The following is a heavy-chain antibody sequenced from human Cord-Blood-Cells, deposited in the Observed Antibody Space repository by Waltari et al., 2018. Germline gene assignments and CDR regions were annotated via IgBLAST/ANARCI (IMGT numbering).Heavy chain of an antibody. CDR1: GYTFTGYY. CDR3: ARSKDGQWLVTHDAFDI. CDR2: INPNSGGT. V-gene: IGHV1-2*04. Sequence: QVQLVQSGAEVKKPGASVKVSCTASGYTFTGYYMHWVRQAPGQGLEWMGWINPNSGGTNYAQKFQGWVTMTRDTSISTAYMELSRLRSDDTAVYYCARSKDGQWLVTHDAFDIWGQGTMVTVSS. D-gene: IGHD6-19*01. J-gene: IGHJ3*02.